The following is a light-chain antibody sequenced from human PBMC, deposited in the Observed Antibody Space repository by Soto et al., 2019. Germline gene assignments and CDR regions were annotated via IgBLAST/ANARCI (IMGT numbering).Light chain of an antibody. CDR3: QQLNSYPRT. Sequence: DIQLTQSPSFLSASVGDRVTITCRASQGISSYLAWYQQKPWKAPKLLIYAASTLQSGVPSRFSGSGSGTEFTLTISRLQPEDFATYYCQQLNSYPRTFGQGTKVEIK. CDR2: AAS. CDR1: QGISSY. V-gene: IGKV1-9*01. J-gene: IGKJ1*01.